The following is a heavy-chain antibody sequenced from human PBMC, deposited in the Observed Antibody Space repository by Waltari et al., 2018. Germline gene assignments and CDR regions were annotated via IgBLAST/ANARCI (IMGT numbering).Heavy chain of an antibody. CDR1: GFTFSDHY. Sequence: QVQLVESGGGLVKPGGSLRLSCAASGFTFSDHYMSWIRQAPGKGLEWLSYISDSGSSPYYADSVKGRFTLSRDNAKNSVYLQMNSLRVEDTAVYYCARSVRSPGDWGQGTLVTVSS. CDR2: ISDSGSSP. V-gene: IGHV3-11*01. D-gene: IGHD3-10*02. CDR3: ARSVRSPGD. J-gene: IGHJ4*02.